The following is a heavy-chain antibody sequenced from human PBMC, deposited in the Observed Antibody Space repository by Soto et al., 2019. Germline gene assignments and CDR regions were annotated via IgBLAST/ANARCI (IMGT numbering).Heavy chain of an antibody. D-gene: IGHD3-10*01. CDR2: INAGNGNT. CDR3: ARDRLAKLLWFGEAPRDGMDV. Sequence: ASVKRSCKASGYNFTGYSMRCVRQAPLQMLEWMGWINAGNGNTKYSQKFQGRVTITRDTSASTAYMELSSLRSEDTAVYYCARDRLAKLLWFGEAPRDGMDVWGQGTTVT. CDR1: GYNFTGYS. V-gene: IGHV1-3*01. J-gene: IGHJ6*02.